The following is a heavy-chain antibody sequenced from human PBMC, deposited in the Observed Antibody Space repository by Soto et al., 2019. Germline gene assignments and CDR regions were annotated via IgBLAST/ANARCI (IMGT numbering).Heavy chain of an antibody. Sequence: EVQLVESGGGLVQPGGSLGLSCAASGFTFSSYSMNWVRQAPGKGLEWVSYISSSSSTIYYADSVKGRFTISRDNAKNSLYLQMNSLRDEDTAVYYCARDYYDVAKAANDYWGQGTLVTVSS. D-gene: IGHD3-22*01. CDR1: GFTFSSYS. CDR3: ARDYYDVAKAANDY. J-gene: IGHJ4*02. CDR2: ISSSSSTI. V-gene: IGHV3-48*02.